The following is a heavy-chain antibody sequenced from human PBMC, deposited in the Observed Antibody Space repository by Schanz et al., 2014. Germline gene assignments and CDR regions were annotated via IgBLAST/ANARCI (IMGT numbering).Heavy chain of an antibody. J-gene: IGHJ4*02. D-gene: IGHD2-2*03. CDR1: GFSFSDYY. CDR2: INTGSNYI. V-gene: IGHV3-11*05. Sequence: VQLVESGGGLVQPGGSLRLSCAASGFSFSDYYMSWIRQAPGKGLEWISFINTGSNYINYADSVKGRFTISRDNTKNSLFLQLNSLRADDTAVYYCARAGYCTSVSCSLFVSDYWGQGTLVTVSS. CDR3: ARAGYCTSVSCSLFVSDY.